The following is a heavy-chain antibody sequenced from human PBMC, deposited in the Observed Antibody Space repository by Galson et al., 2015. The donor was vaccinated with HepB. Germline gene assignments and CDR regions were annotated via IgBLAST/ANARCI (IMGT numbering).Heavy chain of an antibody. D-gene: IGHD1-20*01. CDR1: GGTFSSYA. CDR2: IIPIFGTA. J-gene: IGHJ4*02. V-gene: IGHV1-69*13. CDR3: ARRGEITGTTEYYFDY. Sequence: SVKVSCKASGGTFSSYAISWVRQAPGQGLEWMGGIIPIFGTANYAQKFQGRVTITADESTSTAYIELSSLRSEDTAVYYCARRGEITGTTEYYFDYWGQGTLVTVSS.